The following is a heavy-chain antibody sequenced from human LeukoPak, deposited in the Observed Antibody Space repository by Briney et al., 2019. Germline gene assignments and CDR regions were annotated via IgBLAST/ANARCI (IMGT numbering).Heavy chain of an antibody. D-gene: IGHD3-9*01. CDR1: GFTFDDYA. J-gene: IGHJ4*02. CDR3: AKGGRDILTGYYFEGDYFDY. V-gene: IGHV3-43D*03. CDR2: ISWDGGST. Sequence: PGGSLRLSCAASGFTFDDYAMHWVRQAPGKGLEWVSLISWDGGSTYYADSVKGRFTISRDNSKNSLYLQMNSLRAEDTALYYCAKGGRDILTGYYFEGDYFDYWGQGTLVTVSS.